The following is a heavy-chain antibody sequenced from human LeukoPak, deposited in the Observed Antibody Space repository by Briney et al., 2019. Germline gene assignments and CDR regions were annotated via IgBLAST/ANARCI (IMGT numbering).Heavy chain of an antibody. CDR1: GFTFSSYA. Sequence: PGGSLRLSCAASGFTFSSYAMHWVRQAPGKGLEWVAVISYDGSNKYYADSVKGRFTISRDNSKNTLYLQLDSLGAEDTAVYFCAKVASYSRSEYGSGSFDSWGQGTLITVSS. V-gene: IGHV3-30-3*01. CDR3: AKVASYSRSEYGSGSFDS. J-gene: IGHJ4*02. D-gene: IGHD3-10*01. CDR2: ISYDGSNK.